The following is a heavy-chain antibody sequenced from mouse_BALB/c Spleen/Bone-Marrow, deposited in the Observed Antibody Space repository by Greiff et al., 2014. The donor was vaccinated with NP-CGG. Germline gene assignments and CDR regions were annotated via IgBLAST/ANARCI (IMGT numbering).Heavy chain of an antibody. Sequence: QVQLKESGPELVKPGASVRISCKASGYTFTSYYIHWVKQSPGQGLEWIGWIYPGNVNTKYNEKFKGKATLTADKSSSTAYMQLSSLTSEDSAVYFCARWGNYGDYAMDYWGQGTSVTVSS. J-gene: IGHJ4*01. CDR3: ARWGNYGDYAMDY. CDR2: IYPGNVNT. CDR1: GYTFTSYY. D-gene: IGHD2-1*01. V-gene: IGHV1S56*01.